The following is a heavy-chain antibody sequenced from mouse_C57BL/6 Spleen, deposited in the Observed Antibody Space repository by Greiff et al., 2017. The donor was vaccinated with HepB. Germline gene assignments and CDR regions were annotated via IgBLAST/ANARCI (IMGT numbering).Heavy chain of an antibody. J-gene: IGHJ4*01. D-gene: IGHD4-1*02. CDR3: ATHNWDDYAMDY. CDR2: INPNNGGT. V-gene: IGHV1-18*01. Sequence: DVQLQESGPELVKPGASVKIPCKASGYTFTDYNMDWVKQSHGKSLEWIGDINPNNGGTIYNQKFKGKATLTVDKSSSTAYMELRSLTSEDTAVYYCATHNWDDYAMDYWGQGTSVTVSS. CDR1: GYTFTDYN.